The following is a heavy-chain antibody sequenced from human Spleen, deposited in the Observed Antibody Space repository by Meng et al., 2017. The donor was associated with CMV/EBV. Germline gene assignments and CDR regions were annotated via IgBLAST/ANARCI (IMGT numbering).Heavy chain of an antibody. CDR1: GFTFSNYG. V-gene: IGHV3-30*02. D-gene: IGHD6-19*01. Sequence: GESLKISCAASGFTFSNYGMHWVRQAPGKGLEWVAFIRYDGSDKNYADSAKGRFTISRDNSKNTLYLQTNSLKTEDTAVYYCAKPEAVGCWGQGTLVTVSS. CDR3: AKPEAVGC. J-gene: IGHJ4*02. CDR2: IRYDGSDK.